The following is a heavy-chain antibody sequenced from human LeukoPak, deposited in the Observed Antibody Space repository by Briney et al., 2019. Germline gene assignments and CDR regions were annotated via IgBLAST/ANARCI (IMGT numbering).Heavy chain of an antibody. CDR1: GYTFTGYY. CDR3: ARTLYYYDSSGYRTLDY. CDR2: INPNSGGT. V-gene: IGHV1-2*02. D-gene: IGHD3-22*01. Sequence: ASVKVSCKASGYTFTGYYMHWVRQAPGQGLEWMGWINPNSGGTNYAQKFQGRVTMTRDTSISPAYMELSRLRSDDTAVYYCARTLYYYDSSGYRTLDYWGQGTLVTVSS. J-gene: IGHJ4*02.